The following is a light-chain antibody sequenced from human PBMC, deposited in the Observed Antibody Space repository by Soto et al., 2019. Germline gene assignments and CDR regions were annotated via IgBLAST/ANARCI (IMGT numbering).Light chain of an antibody. J-gene: IGLJ2*01. Sequence: QSAPTQPASVSGSPGQSITISCTATSSDVGDYNYVSWYQQHPGKAPKLMIYDVSHRPSGVSNRFSGSKSGNTASLTISGLQAEDEADYYCSSYTTSNTLFGGGTKLTVL. CDR1: SSDVGDYNY. CDR3: SSYTTSNTL. V-gene: IGLV2-14*03. CDR2: DVS.